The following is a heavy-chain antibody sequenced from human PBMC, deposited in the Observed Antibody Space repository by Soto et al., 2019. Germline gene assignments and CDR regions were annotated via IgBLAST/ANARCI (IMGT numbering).Heavy chain of an antibody. CDR1: GYTFASHY. V-gene: IGHV1-46*01. CDR3: GRDTSGLDY. J-gene: IGHJ4*02. Sequence: QVQLVQSGAEVKKLGASVKVSCQASGYTFASHYIHWVRQAPGQGLEWMGVINPNGGNTRYAQRFQDRLTLTTDTPTNTVYLDLSSLRSDDMAVYYCGRDTSGLDYWGQGTLVTVSS. CDR2: INPNGGNT.